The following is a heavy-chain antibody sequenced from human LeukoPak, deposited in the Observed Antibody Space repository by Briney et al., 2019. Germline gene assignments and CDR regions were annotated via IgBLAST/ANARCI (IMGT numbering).Heavy chain of an antibody. D-gene: IGHD6-13*01. CDR1: GGSISSYY. Sequence: SETLSLTCTVSGGSISSYYWSWIRQPPGKGLEWIGYIYYSGSTNYNPSLKSRVTISVDTSKNQFSLKLSSVTAADTAVYYCASGYSSSWYLYWGQGTLVTVSS. CDR3: ASGYSSSWYLY. V-gene: IGHV4-59*12. J-gene: IGHJ4*02. CDR2: IYYSGST.